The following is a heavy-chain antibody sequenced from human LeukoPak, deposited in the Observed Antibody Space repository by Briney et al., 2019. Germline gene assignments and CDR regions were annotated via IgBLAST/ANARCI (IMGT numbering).Heavy chain of an antibody. Sequence: PGGSLRLSCAASGFTFSTYGMHWVSQAPGKGLEWVAFIRYDAKQIYYVDSVKGRFTISRDISKNTLYLQMNSLRAEDTAVYYCAKDFGQVATIPFFDFWGQGTLVTVSS. D-gene: IGHD5-24*01. CDR2: IRYDAKQI. J-gene: IGHJ4*02. V-gene: IGHV3-30*02. CDR3: AKDFGQVATIPFFDF. CDR1: GFTFSTYG.